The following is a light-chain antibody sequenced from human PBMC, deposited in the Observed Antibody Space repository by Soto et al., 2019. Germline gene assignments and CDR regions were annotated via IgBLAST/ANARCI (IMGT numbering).Light chain of an antibody. CDR1: QSVSSN. CDR2: GAS. J-gene: IGKJ1*01. CDR3: QQYNNWPRT. V-gene: IGKV3-15*01. Sequence: EIVMTQSPANLSVSPGERATLSCRASQSVSSNLAWYQQKPGQAPRLIIYGASTRATGIPARFSGSGSGTEFTLTIGSLQSEDFAVYYCQQYNNWPRTFGQGTKVEIK.